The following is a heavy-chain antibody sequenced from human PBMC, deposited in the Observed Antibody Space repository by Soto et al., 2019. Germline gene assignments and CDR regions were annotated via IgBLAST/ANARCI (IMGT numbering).Heavy chain of an antibody. V-gene: IGHV1-46*01. CDR2: VNPNGEST. J-gene: IGHJ4*02. Sequence: QVQVVQSGAEVKEPGASVKVSCKASGYSSPNYYTHWVRQAPGQGLEWMGIVNPNGESTNYAQRFQGRVALTRDTSTNTDYMELSRLTSDDTAIYFCASVTTIWSNWGQGTLVTVSS. CDR3: ASVTTIWSN. D-gene: IGHD2-21*02. CDR1: GYSSPNYY.